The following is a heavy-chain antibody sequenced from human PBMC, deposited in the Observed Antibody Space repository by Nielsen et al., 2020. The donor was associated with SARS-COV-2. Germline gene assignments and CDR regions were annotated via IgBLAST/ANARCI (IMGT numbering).Heavy chain of an antibody. D-gene: IGHD6-19*01. CDR3: AKDFRIAVAVYYYYGMDV. CDR1: GFTFSSYG. V-gene: IGHV3-30*18. Sequence: GGSLRLSCAASGFTFSSYGMHWVRQAPGKGLEWVAVISYDGSNKYYADSVKGRFTISRDNSKNTLYLQMNSLRAEHTAVYYCAKDFRIAVAVYYYYGMDVWGQGTTVTVSS. CDR2: ISYDGSNK. J-gene: IGHJ6*02.